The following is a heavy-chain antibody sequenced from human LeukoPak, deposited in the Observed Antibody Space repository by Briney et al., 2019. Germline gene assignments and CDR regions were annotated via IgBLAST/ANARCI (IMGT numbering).Heavy chain of an antibody. D-gene: IGHD2-21*01. V-gene: IGHV3-21*01. CDR3: AKGDCPYHYYGMDG. CDR2: ISSSSSYI. CDR1: GFTFSSYT. J-gene: IGHJ6*02. Sequence: GGSLRLSCAASGFTFSSYTMNWVRQAPGKGLEWVSSISSSSSYIYYADSLKGRFTLSRDNAKNSLYLQMNSLRAEDTAVYYCAKGDCPYHYYGMDGWGQGTTVTVSS.